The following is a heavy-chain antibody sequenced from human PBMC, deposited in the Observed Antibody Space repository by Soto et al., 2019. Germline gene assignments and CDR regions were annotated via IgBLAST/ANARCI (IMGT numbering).Heavy chain of an antibody. CDR3: ARGHLGITTTGTWYDFDY. J-gene: IGHJ4*02. CDR2: IYYSGRT. D-gene: IGHD2-15*01. CDR1: GDSISSYY. V-gene: IGHV4-59*01. Sequence: QVQLQESGPRLVKPSETLSLTCTVSGDSISSYYWTWIRQPPGKGLEYIGYIYYSGRTYYNPSLKSRGTISVDTYKNQCSLKMSSVTAADTAVYYCARGHLGITTTGTWYDFDYWGQGTLVTVSS.